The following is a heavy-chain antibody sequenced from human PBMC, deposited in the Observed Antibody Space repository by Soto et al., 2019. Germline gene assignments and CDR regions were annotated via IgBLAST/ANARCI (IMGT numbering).Heavy chain of an antibody. Sequence: EVQLVESGGGLVQPGGSLRLSCAASGFTFSSHTMNWVRQAPGKGLEWISYISSSSSTIYYADSVKGGFTISRDNAKNSLYLQMNSLRDEDTAVYYCARVVNGMDVWGQGTTVTVSS. CDR1: GFTFSSHT. CDR2: ISSSSSTI. V-gene: IGHV3-48*02. J-gene: IGHJ6*02. D-gene: IGHD2-15*01. CDR3: ARVVNGMDV.